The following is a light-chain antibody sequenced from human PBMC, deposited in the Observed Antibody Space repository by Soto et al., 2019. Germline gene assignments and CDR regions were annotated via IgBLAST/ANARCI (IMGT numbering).Light chain of an antibody. CDR1: QSVSSSS. J-gene: IGKJ4*01. CDR3: QQYGGSPLT. Sequence: EIVLTQSPGTLSLSPGDSATLSCRASQSVSSSSLAWYQQKPGQAPRLLFFGVSNRAAGVPDRFGGSGSGTDFTLTISRLAPEDFAVYYCQQYGGSPLTFGGGTKVEI. V-gene: IGKV3-20*01. CDR2: GVS.